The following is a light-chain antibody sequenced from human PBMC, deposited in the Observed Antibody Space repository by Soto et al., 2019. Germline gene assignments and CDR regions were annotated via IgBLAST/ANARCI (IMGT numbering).Light chain of an antibody. J-gene: IGLJ1*01. CDR2: DVS. Sequence: QSALTQPASVSGSPGQSITISCSGTSSDVGAYNRVSWHQQHPGTAPKVLIYDVSSRPSGVSNRFSGSKSGNMASLTISGLHAEDEADYYCSSSPTGTLEGFFGTGTKVTVL. CDR3: SSSPTGTLEGF. CDR1: SSDVGAYNR. V-gene: IGLV2-14*03.